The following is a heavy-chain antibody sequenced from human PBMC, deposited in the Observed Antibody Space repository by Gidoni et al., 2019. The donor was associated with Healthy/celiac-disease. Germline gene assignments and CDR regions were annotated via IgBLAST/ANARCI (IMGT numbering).Heavy chain of an antibody. CDR3: AKFFRGDYRRYFDY. CDR2: ISGSGGST. V-gene: IGHV3-23*01. D-gene: IGHD4-17*01. CDR1: A. J-gene: IGHJ4*02. Sequence: AMSWVRQAPGKGLEWVSAISGSGGSTYYADSVKGRFTISRDNSKNTLYLQMNSLRAEDTAVYYCAKFFRGDYRRYFDYWGQGTLVTVSS.